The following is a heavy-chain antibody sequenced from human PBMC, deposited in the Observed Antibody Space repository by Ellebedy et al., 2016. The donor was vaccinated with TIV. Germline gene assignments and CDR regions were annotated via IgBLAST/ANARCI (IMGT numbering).Heavy chain of an antibody. D-gene: IGHD5-18*01. CDR2: IYPDYST. CDR3: ARDQAGYSYGTD. V-gene: IGHV3-66*01. J-gene: IGHJ4*02. Sequence: GESLKISCAASGFTVSSNYMSWVRQAPGKGLEWVSVIYPDYSTKYADSVKGRFTISRDNSKNTLYLQMNSLRAEDTAVYYCARDQAGYSYGTDWGQGTLVTVSS. CDR1: GFTVSSNY.